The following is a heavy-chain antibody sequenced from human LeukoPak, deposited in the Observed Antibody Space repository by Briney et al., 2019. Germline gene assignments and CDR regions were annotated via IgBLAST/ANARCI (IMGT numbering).Heavy chain of an antibody. CDR1: GFTFSDYA. D-gene: IGHD1-7*01. CDR3: ARDYWWNYDY. J-gene: IGHJ4*02. V-gene: IGHV3-30-3*01. Sequence: GGSLRLSCVGSGFTFSDYAMHWVRQAPGKGLEWVAVISKDGSDKYYPGSVRGRFTISRDNSKNTIYLQMDSLRAEDTAIYYCARDYWWNYDYWGQGTLVTVSS. CDR2: ISKDGSDK.